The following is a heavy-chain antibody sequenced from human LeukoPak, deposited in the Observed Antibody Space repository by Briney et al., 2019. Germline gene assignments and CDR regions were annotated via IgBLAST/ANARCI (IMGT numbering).Heavy chain of an antibody. CDR3: ARAQMGAPTDY. J-gene: IGHJ4*02. CDR2: ISSDGSST. V-gene: IGHV3-74*01. CDR1: GFNFSSYA. Sequence: GGSLRLSCAASGFNFSSYAMYWVRQAPGKGLVWVSRISSDGSSTIYADSVKGRFTISRDIAKNTLYLQMNSLRAEDTAVYYCARAQMGAPTDYWGQGTLVTVSS. D-gene: IGHD1-26*01.